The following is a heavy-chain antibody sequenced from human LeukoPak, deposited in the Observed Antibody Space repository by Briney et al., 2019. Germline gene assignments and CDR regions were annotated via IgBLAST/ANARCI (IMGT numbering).Heavy chain of an antibody. V-gene: IGHV3-21*01. CDR2: ISSSNSYI. CDR3: ARAASYYYYGMDV. Sequence: GGSLRLSCAASGFIFSNYAMSWVRQAPGKGLEWVSCISSSNSYIYYADSVKGRFTISRDNAKNSLYLQMNSLRAEDTAVYYCARAASYYYYGMDVWGQGTTVTVSS. J-gene: IGHJ6*02. D-gene: IGHD2-15*01. CDR1: GFIFSNYA.